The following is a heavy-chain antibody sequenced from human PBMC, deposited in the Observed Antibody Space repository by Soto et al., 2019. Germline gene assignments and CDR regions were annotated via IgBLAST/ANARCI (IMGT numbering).Heavy chain of an antibody. CDR2: ISAYYSNT. CDR3: ARDDGGRLDY. CDR1: GYTFTSYG. V-gene: IGHV1-18*01. Sequence: QVQLVQSGAEVKKPGASVKVSCKASGYTFTSYGISWVRQAPVQGLEWMGWISAYYSNTNYAQKLQGRVTMTTDTATGTAYMELRSLRSDDTAVFYCARDDGGRLDYWGQGTLVTVSS. D-gene: IGHD4-17*01. J-gene: IGHJ4*02.